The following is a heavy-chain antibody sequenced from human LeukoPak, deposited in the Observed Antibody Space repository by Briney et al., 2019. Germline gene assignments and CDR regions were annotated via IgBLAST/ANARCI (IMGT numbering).Heavy chain of an antibody. Sequence: GGSLRLSCAASGFTFSSYWMSWVRQAPGKGLEWVANIKQDGSEKYYVDSVKGRFTISRDNAKNSLYLQMNRLRPEDMAFYYCAKAPFYDLLTGYYTGWYFDLWGRGTLVTVSS. J-gene: IGHJ2*01. CDR2: IKQDGSEK. V-gene: IGHV3-7*03. CDR1: GFTFSSYW. D-gene: IGHD3-9*01. CDR3: AKAPFYDLLTGYYTGWYFDL.